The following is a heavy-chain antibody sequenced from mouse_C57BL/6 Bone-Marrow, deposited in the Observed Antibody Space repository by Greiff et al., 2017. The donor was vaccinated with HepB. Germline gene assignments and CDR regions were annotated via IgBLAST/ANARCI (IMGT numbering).Heavy chain of an antibody. J-gene: IGHJ3*01. D-gene: IGHD2-1*01. Sequence: VQRVESGPSLVAPSQSLSITCTVSGFSLTSYGVDWVRQSPGKGLEWLGVIWGVGSTNYNSALKSRLSISKDNSKSQVFLKMNSLQTDDTAMYYCATLIYYGNSWFAYWGQGTLVTVSA. CDR3: ATLIYYGNSWFAY. CDR2: IWGVGST. CDR1: GFSLTSYG. V-gene: IGHV2-6*01.